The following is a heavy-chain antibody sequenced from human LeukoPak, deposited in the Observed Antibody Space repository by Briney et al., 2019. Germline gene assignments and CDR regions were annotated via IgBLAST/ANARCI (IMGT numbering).Heavy chain of an antibody. D-gene: IGHD5-18*01. CDR3: ARLTAYYYMDV. CDR2: IDHSETT. V-gene: IGHV4-34*01. J-gene: IGHJ6*03. Sequence: SETLSLTCNVSGGSFSGYYWSWIRQPPGKGLEWIGEIDHSETTTYIASLKSRVTISLDTSKNQLSLKMISVTAADTAVYYCARLTAYYYMDVWGKGTTVTVSS. CDR1: GGSFSGYY.